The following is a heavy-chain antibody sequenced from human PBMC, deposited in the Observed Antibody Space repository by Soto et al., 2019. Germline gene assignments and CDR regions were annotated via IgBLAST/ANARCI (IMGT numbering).Heavy chain of an antibody. V-gene: IGHV3-9*01. J-gene: IGHJ4*02. CDR1: GLNFDDFA. CDR3: AKGRYDVWSPYYFDS. Sequence: EVQLVESGGRLVQPGRSLRLSCVGTGLNFDDFAMHWVRQAPGKGLERVSGINWNSRGLVYADSVKGRFTNSRDNARNSLDLQMDSLRDEDTALYYCAKGRYDVWSPYYFDSWGQGTLVTVSS. CDR2: INWNSRGL. D-gene: IGHD3-3*01.